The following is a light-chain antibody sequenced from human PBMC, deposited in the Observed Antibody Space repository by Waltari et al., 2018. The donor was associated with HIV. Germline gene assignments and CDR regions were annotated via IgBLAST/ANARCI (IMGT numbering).Light chain of an antibody. J-gene: IGKJ2*01. CDR1: QTVLYSSNNKNY. CDR3: QQYYSLPYT. V-gene: IGKV4-1*01. CDR2: WAS. Sequence: DIVMTQSPDSLAVSLGERATINCKSSQTVLYSSNNKNYLTWYQQRPGQPPKVVIYWASTRESGVPDRFSGSGSGTDFTLTINSLQAEDVAVYYCQQYYSLPYT.